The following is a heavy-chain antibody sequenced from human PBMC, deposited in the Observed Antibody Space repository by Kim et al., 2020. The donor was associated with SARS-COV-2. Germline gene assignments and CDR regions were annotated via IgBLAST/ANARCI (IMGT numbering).Heavy chain of an antibody. Sequence: SETLSLTCAVYGGSFSGYYWSWIRQPPGKGLEWIWEINHSGSTNYNPSLKSRVTISVDTSKNQFSLKLSSVTAADTAVYYCARVLLWFGELFDPWGQGTLVTVSS. D-gene: IGHD3-10*01. V-gene: IGHV4-34*01. CDR1: GGSFSGYY. J-gene: IGHJ5*02. CDR2: INHSGST. CDR3: ARVLLWFGELFDP.